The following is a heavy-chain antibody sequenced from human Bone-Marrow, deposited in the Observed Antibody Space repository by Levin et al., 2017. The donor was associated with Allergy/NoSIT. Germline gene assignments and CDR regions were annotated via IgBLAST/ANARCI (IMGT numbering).Heavy chain of an antibody. J-gene: IGHJ3*02. CDR3: TRIMIVVPYRLDAFDI. V-gene: IGHV3-53*01. CDR2: IRSGGTT. D-gene: IGHD3-22*01. Sequence: GGSLRLSCAASGLSVSDNYMSWVRQAPGAGLEWVALIRSGGTTNYAESVKGRFTISKDNSQNTLYLQMNSLRAADTAVYYCTRIMIVVPYRLDAFDIWGQGTMVTVS. CDR1: GLSVSDNY.